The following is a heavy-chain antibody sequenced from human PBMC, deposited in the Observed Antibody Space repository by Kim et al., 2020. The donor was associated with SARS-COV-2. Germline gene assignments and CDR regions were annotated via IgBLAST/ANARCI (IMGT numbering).Heavy chain of an antibody. Sequence: GGSLRLSCAASGFTFSSYAMSWVRQAPGKGLEWVSVISGSGGSTYYADSVKGRFTISRDNSKNTLYLQMNSLRAEDTAVYYCASPREYYYDSSGSLDYWGQGTLVTVSS. J-gene: IGHJ4*02. D-gene: IGHD3-22*01. CDR2: ISGSGGST. CDR1: GFTFSSYA. V-gene: IGHV3-23*01. CDR3: ASPREYYYDSSGSLDY.